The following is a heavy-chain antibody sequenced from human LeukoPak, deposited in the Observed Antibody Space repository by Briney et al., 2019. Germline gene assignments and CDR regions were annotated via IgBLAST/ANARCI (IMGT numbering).Heavy chain of an antibody. CDR3: ARGPSEYSSSSDTFDV. CDR2: INPNSGAT. CDR1: GGTFSSYA. D-gene: IGHD6-6*01. Sequence: GSSVKVSCKASGGTFSSYAISWVRQAPGRGLEWMGWINPNSGATTYSPRFQGRVTMTRDTSSSTVYMELSSLRSEDTAVYYCARGPSEYSSSSDTFDVWGQGTMVTVSS. J-gene: IGHJ3*01. V-gene: IGHV1-2*02.